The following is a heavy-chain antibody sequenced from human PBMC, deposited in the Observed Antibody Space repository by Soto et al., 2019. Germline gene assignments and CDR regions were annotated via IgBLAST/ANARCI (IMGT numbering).Heavy chain of an antibody. J-gene: IGHJ3*02. CDR1: GGTLSSYT. CDR3: ASLYSAKESIAARPGDAFDI. Sequence: GASVKVSCKASGGTLSSYTISWVRQAPGQGLEWMGRIIPILGIANYAQKFQGRVTITADKSTSTAYMELSSLRSEDTAVYYCASLYSAKESIAARPGDAFDIWGQGTMVTVSS. V-gene: IGHV1-69*02. D-gene: IGHD6-6*01. CDR2: IIPILGIA.